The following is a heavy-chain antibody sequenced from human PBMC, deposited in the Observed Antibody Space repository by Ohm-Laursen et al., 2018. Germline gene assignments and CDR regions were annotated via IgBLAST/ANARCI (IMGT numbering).Heavy chain of an antibody. Sequence: SVKVSCKASGYSFSTYAINWVRQAPGQGLEWMGWISSYNGNTKYAEKVQGRVTMTTDTSTSTAYMELRSLRSEDTAMYYCARGQPIDFWGQGTLVTVSS. CDR3: ARGQPIDF. CDR2: ISSYNGNT. J-gene: IGHJ4*02. V-gene: IGHV1-18*01. CDR1: GYSFSTYA.